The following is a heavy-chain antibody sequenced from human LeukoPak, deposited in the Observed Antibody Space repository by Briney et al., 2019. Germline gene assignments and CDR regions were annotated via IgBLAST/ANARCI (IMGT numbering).Heavy chain of an antibody. J-gene: IGHJ4*02. D-gene: IGHD3-22*01. Sequence: GASVKVSCKVSGYTLTELSMHWVRQAPGKGLEWMGGFDPEDGETIYAQKLQGRVTMTEDTSTDTAYMELSSLRSEDTAVYYCARDLLYYYDSSGYPPLGYWGQGTLVTVSS. CDR1: GYTLTELS. CDR3: ARDLLYYYDSSGYPPLGY. CDR2: FDPEDGET. V-gene: IGHV1-24*01.